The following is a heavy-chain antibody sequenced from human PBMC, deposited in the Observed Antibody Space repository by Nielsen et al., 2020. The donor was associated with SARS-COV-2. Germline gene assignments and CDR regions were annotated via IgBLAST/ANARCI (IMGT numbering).Heavy chain of an antibody. V-gene: IGHV3-9*01. Sequence: SLKISCAASGFTFDDYAMHWVRQAPGKGLEWVSGISWNSGSIGYADSVKGRFTISRDNAKNSLYLQINSLRAEDTAVYYCARAPTSCYVFDHWGQGTLVTVPS. CDR2: ISWNSGSI. CDR3: ARAPTSCYVFDH. J-gene: IGHJ4*02. CDR1: GFTFDDYA. D-gene: IGHD2-2*01.